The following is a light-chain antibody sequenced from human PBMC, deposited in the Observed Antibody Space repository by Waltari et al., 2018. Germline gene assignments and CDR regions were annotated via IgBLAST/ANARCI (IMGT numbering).Light chain of an antibody. Sequence: QSVLTQPPSVSAAPGQKVTISCSGSSSNIGNDYVSWYQQLPGTAPKLFIYENNKRPPGIPDRFSGSKSGTSATLDITGLQTGDEADYDCGTWDTSLSALIFGGGTKLTVL. V-gene: IGLV1-51*02. CDR2: ENN. CDR1: SSNIGNDY. J-gene: IGLJ2*01. CDR3: GTWDTSLSALI.